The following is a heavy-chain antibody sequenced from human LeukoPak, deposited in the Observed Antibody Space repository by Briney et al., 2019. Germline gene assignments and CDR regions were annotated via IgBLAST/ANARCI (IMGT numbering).Heavy chain of an antibody. CDR2: IYSGGST. CDR1: GFTVSSNY. J-gene: IGHJ4*02. CDR3: ARAEDGDYYFDY. Sequence: GGSPRLSCAASGFTVSSNYMSWVRQAPGKGLEWVSVIYSGGSTYYADSVKGRFTISRDNSKNTLYLQMNSLRAEDTAVYYCARAEDGDYYFDYWGQGTLVTVSS. D-gene: IGHD4-17*01. V-gene: IGHV3-53*01.